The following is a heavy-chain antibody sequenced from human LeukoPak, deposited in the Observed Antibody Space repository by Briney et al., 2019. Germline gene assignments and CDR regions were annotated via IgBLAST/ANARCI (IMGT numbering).Heavy chain of an antibody. Sequence: SETLSLTCAVYGGSFSGYYWSWIRQPPGKGLEWIGEINHSGSTNYNPSLKSRVTISVDTSKHQFSLKLRSVTAADTAVYYCARVTLGYCSGGSCLDYWGQGTLVTVSS. CDR3: ARVTLGYCSGGSCLDY. CDR1: GGSFSGYY. V-gene: IGHV4-34*01. J-gene: IGHJ4*02. D-gene: IGHD2-15*01. CDR2: INHSGST.